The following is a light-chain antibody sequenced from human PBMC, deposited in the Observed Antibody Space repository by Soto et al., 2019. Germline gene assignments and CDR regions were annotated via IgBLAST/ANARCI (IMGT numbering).Light chain of an antibody. CDR1: SGHSDYG. CDR2: LNRDGSH. J-gene: IGLJ2*01. V-gene: IGLV4-69*01. CDR3: QTWDTVVV. Sequence: QPVMTQSPSASASLGASVKLTCTLSSGHSDYGISWHKQQTDKGPRYLMKLNRDGSHNKGDGIPDRFSGSSSGAERYLTISSLQSDDEADYDCQTWDTVVVFGGGTKLTVL.